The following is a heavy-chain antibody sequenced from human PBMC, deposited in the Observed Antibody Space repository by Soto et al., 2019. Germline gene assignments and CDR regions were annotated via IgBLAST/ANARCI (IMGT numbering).Heavy chain of an antibody. CDR1: GGSISSGGYS. V-gene: IGHV4-30-2*01. D-gene: IGHD5-18*01. CDR3: ASAWIQRTGDAFDI. J-gene: IGHJ3*02. Sequence: SETLSLTCAVSGGSISSGGYSWSWIRQPPGKGLEWIGYIYHSGSTYYKPSLKSRVTISVDRSKNQFSLKLSSVTAADTAVYYCASAWIQRTGDAFDIWGQGTMVTVSS. CDR2: IYHSGST.